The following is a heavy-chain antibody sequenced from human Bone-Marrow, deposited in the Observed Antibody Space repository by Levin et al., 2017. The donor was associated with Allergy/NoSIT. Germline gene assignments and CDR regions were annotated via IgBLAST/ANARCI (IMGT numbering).Heavy chain of an antibody. CDR2: VSYSGIT. J-gene: IGHJ3*01. CDR1: NYSISSGFH. V-gene: IGHV4-38-2*01. CDR3: ARGITVFGVVLAVNDAFDV. Sequence: SETLSLTCAVSNYSISSGFHWGWIRQPPGKGLEWFGYVSYSGITFYNQSLKSRVTISGDTSKNLFSLTLNSVTAADTAIYYCARGITVFGVVLAVNDAFDVWGQGTMVTVSS. D-gene: IGHD3-3*01.